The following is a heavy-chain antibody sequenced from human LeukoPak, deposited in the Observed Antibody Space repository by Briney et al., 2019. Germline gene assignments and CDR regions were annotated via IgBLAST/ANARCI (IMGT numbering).Heavy chain of an antibody. CDR2: SYYSGST. CDR3: ARQSIAARRAFDI. J-gene: IGHJ3*02. V-gene: IGHV4-59*08. CDR1: GGSINDYY. D-gene: IGHD6-6*01. Sequence: SETLSLTCTVSGGSINDYYWSWIRQPPGKGLEYIGYSYYSGSTDYNPSLKSRVTISVDTSNQFSLMLTPVTAADTAVYYCARQSIAARRAFDIWGQGTMVTVSS.